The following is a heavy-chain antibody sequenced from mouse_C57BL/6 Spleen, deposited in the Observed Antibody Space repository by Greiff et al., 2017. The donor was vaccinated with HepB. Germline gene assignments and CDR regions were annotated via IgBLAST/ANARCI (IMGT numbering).Heavy chain of an antibody. CDR1: GYSITSGYY. V-gene: IGHV3-6*01. J-gene: IGHJ3*01. CDR3: ARGTDYYGSSYGFAY. CDR2: ISYDGSN. D-gene: IGHD1-1*01. Sequence: EVKLLESGPGLVKPSQSLSLTCSVTGYSITSGYYWNWIRQFPGNKLEWMGYISYDGSNNYNPSLKNRISITRDTSKNQFFLKLNSVTTEDTATYYCARGTDYYGSSYGFAYWGQGTLVTVSA.